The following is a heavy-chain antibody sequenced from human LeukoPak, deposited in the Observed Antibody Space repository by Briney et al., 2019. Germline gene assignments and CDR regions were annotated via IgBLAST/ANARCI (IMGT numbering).Heavy chain of an antibody. CDR3: ARYSGSYEVNYYYYYGMDV. J-gene: IGHJ6*02. V-gene: IGHV3-7*03. Sequence: GGSLRLSCAASGFTFSSYWMNWARQAPGKGLEWVASINHNGNVNYYVDSVKGRFTISRDNAKNSLYLQMNSLRAEDTAVYYCARYSGSYEVNYYYYYGMDVWGQGTTVTVSS. D-gene: IGHD1-26*01. CDR1: GFTFSSYW. CDR2: INHNGNVN.